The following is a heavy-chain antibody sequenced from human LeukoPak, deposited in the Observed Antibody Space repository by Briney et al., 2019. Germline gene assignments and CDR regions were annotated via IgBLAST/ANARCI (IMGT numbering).Heavy chain of an antibody. Sequence: GGSLRLSCAASGFTVSSNYMSWARQAPGKGLEWVSVIYSGGSTYYADSVKGRFTISRDNSKNTLYLQMNSLRAEDTAVYYCARIRRDGYNRGSFDYWGQGTLVTVSS. V-gene: IGHV3-53*01. D-gene: IGHD5-24*01. J-gene: IGHJ4*02. CDR3: ARIRRDGYNRGSFDY. CDR1: GFTVSSNY. CDR2: IYSGGST.